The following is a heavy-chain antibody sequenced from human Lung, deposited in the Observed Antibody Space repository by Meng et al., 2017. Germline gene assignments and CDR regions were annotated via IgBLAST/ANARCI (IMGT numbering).Heavy chain of an antibody. CDR1: GYSFTTHV. D-gene: IGHD3-10*01. Sequence: QVHLVQSGAEGKKPGASVKVSCKASGYSFTTHVMHWVRQVPGQRLEWMGWINTGNGNKKLSQRLQSRVTITRDTSASTAYMELSSLRSEDTAVYYCARRGRIPLVRGIIISNHAGALDVWGQGTTVTVSS. J-gene: IGHJ6*02. CDR3: ARRGRIPLVRGIIISNHAGALDV. V-gene: IGHV1-3*04. CDR2: INTGNGNK.